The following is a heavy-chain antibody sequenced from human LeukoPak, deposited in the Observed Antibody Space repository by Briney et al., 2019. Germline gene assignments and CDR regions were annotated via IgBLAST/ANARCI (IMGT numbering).Heavy chain of an antibody. Sequence: ASVKVSCKASGYTFTSYDINWVRQATGQGLEWMGWMSPNSGNTGYAQKFQGRVTITRNTSISTAYMELSSLRSEDTAVYYCARSWNDEGYYYYMDVWGKGTTVTVSS. D-gene: IGHD1-1*01. CDR1: GYTFTSYD. CDR2: MSPNSGNT. V-gene: IGHV1-8*03. J-gene: IGHJ6*03. CDR3: ARSWNDEGYYYYMDV.